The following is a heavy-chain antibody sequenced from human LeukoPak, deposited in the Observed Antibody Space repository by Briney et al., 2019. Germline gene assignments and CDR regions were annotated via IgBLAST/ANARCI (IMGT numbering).Heavy chain of an antibody. CDR2: IRSKAYGGTT. J-gene: IGHJ3*02. CDR1: GFTFGDYA. Sequence: PGGSLRLSCTASGFTFGDYAMSWVRRAPGKGLEWVGFIRSKAYGGTTEDAASVKGRFTISRDDSKSIAYLQMNSLKTEDTAVYYCTRRSGYSYGDAFDIWGQGTMVTVSS. D-gene: IGHD5-18*01. V-gene: IGHV3-49*04. CDR3: TRRSGYSYGDAFDI.